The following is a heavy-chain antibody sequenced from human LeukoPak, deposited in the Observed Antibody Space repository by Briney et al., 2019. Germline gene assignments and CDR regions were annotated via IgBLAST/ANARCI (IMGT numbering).Heavy chain of an antibody. CDR3: TRRLDD. V-gene: IGHV3-7*01. J-gene: IGHJ4*02. CDR2: IKHDESEK. Sequence: GGSLRLSCAASGFSFNSDWMDWVRQAPGKGLEWVANIKHDESEKNYLDSVKGRFTISRDNAQNSLYLQMNGLRVEDTAVYYCTRRLDDWSQGTLVTVSS. CDR1: GFSFNSDW. D-gene: IGHD3-16*01.